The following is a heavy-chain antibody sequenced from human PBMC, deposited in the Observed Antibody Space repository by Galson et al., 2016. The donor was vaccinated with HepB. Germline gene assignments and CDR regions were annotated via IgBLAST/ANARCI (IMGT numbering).Heavy chain of an antibody. CDR3: ARLVGNSWFDH. CDR2: TYFRSRWFQ. J-gene: IGHJ5*02. Sequence: CAISGDSVSSTGATWDWVRQSPSRGLEWLGRTYFRSRWFQDYAVSVQSRITITPDTSRNHFSLQLNSATPGDTAVYYCARLVGNSWFDHCGQGTLVTVSS. CDR1: GDSVSSTGAT. V-gene: IGHV6-1*01. D-gene: IGHD1-26*01.